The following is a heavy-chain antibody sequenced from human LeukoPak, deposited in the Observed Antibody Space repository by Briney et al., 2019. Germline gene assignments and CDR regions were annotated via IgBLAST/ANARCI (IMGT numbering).Heavy chain of an antibody. CDR3: ARDYDYGDYPGY. D-gene: IGHD4-17*01. CDR2: LSYDGSNE. J-gene: IGHJ4*02. Sequence: GGSLRLSCAASGFPFSSYGMHWVRQAPGKGLEWVAVLSYDGSNEYYADSVKGRFTISRDNAKNSLYLQMNSLRTEDTALYYCARDYDYGDYPGYWGQGTLVTVSS. V-gene: IGHV3-30*03. CDR1: GFPFSSYG.